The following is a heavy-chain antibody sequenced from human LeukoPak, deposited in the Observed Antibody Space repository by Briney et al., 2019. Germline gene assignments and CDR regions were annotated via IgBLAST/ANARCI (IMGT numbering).Heavy chain of an antibody. D-gene: IGHD3-3*01. CDR3: ARDSSILELPRTHDY. Sequence: GGSLRLSCAASGFSVSTNYIGWVRQAPGKGLEWVSVIYSGGSTYYADSVKGRFTISRDNSKNTLYLQMNSLRAEDTAVYYCARDSSILELPRTHDYWGQGTLVTVSS. CDR2: IYSGGST. CDR1: GFSVSTNY. J-gene: IGHJ4*02. V-gene: IGHV3-53*01.